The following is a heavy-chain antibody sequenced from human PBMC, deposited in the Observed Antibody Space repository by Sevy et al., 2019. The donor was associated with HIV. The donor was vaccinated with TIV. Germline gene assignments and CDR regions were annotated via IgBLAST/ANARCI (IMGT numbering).Heavy chain of an antibody. D-gene: IGHD1-1*01. Sequence: GSLRLSCAASGFTVNTYWMSWVRQSPEKGLEWVANINLDGSEKFYGDSVKGRFTVSRDNTKNLLFLQMNSLGGEDTAMYFCARNNAGGNPWVHWGQGTLVTVSS. CDR1: GFTVNTYW. CDR3: ARNNAGGNPWVH. V-gene: IGHV3-7*01. J-gene: IGHJ4*02. CDR2: INLDGSEK.